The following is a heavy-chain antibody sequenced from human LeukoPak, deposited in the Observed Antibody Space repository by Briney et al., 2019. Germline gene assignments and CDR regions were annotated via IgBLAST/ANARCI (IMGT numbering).Heavy chain of an antibody. CDR1: GYTFTGYY. CDR3: AGGGTMVRGVPTY. V-gene: IGHV1-2*02. Sequence: ASVKVSCKASGYTFTGYYMHWVRQAPGQGLEWMGWINPNSGGTNYAQKFQGRVTMTRDTSISTAYMELSRLRSDDTAVYCCAGGGTMVRGVPTYWGQGTLVTVSS. D-gene: IGHD3-10*01. J-gene: IGHJ4*02. CDR2: INPNSGGT.